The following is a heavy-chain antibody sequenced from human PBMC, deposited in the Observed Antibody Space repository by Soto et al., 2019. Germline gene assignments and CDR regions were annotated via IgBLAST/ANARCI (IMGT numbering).Heavy chain of an antibody. J-gene: IGHJ2*01. CDR2: IYYSGST. CDR1: GGSISSSSYY. V-gene: IGHV4-39*01. Sequence: QLQLQESGPGLVKPSETLSLTCTVSGGSISSSSYYWGWIRQPPGKGLEWIGSIYYSGSTYYNPSLKSRATISVDTSNNQFSLKLSSVTAADTAVYYCARHRGGVLAHRDYYYDSSGYYWYFDLWGRGTLVTVSS. D-gene: IGHD3-22*01. CDR3: ARHRGGVLAHRDYYYDSSGYYWYFDL.